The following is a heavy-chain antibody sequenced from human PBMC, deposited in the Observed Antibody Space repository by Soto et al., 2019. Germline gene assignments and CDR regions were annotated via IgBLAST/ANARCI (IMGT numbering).Heavy chain of an antibody. V-gene: IGHV3-30-3*01. Sequence: GGSLRLSCAASGFTFSSYAMHWVRQAPGKGLEWVAVISYDGSNKYYADSVKGRFTISRDNSKNTLYLQMNSLRAEDTAVYYCATSTRSSSSVVRAGMDVWGQGTTVTVSS. CDR1: GFTFSSYA. CDR3: ATSTRSSSSVVRAGMDV. D-gene: IGHD6-6*01. J-gene: IGHJ6*02. CDR2: ISYDGSNK.